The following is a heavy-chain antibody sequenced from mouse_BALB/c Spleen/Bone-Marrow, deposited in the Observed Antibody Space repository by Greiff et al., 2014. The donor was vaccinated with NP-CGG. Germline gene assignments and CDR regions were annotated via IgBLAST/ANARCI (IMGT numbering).Heavy chain of an antibody. V-gene: IGHV2-6-7*01. CDR3: ARVYYYAMDY. Sequence: QVQLQQSGPGLVAPSQSLSITCTVSGFSLTSYGVNWVRQPPGKGLEWLGMIWGDGSTDYNSALKSRLSISKDNSKSQVFLKMNSLQTDDTARYYCARVYYYAMDYWGQGTSVTVSS. CDR2: IWGDGST. CDR1: GFSLTSYG. D-gene: IGHD2-1*01. J-gene: IGHJ4*01.